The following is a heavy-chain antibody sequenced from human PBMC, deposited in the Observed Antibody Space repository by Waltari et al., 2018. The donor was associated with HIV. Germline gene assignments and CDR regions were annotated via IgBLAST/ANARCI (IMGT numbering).Heavy chain of an antibody. Sequence: EVQLLESGGGLVQPGGSLTLSCAAAGFTFSDYAMGWVRQVPGKGLGWVSSSRGCGGSTFYPPSVKGRFIISRDNFKNTLYLQMNRLRIEDTAVYCCVRDRRGPWDWNYSFLSWGQGNLVTVSS. J-gene: IGHJ4*02. CDR3: VRDRRGPWDWNYSFLS. V-gene: IGHV3-23*01. CDR1: GFTFSDYA. CDR2: SRGCGGST. D-gene: IGHD1-7*01.